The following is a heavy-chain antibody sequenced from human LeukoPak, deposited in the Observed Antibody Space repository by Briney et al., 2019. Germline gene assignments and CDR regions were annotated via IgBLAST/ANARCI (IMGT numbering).Heavy chain of an antibody. CDR2: ISSSSSYI. Sequence: GGSLRLSCAASGFTFRSYSIKWVRQAPGKGLEWVSSISSSSSYIYYADSVKGRFIISRDNAKNSLYVQMNSLRADDTAVYYCASVEPDVSGGWFDYWGQGTLVTVSS. D-gene: IGHD1-26*01. J-gene: IGHJ4*02. CDR3: ASVEPDVSGGWFDY. V-gene: IGHV3-21*01. CDR1: GFTFRSYS.